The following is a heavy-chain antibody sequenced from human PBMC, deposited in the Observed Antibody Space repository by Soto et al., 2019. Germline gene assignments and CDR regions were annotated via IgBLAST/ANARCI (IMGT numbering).Heavy chain of an antibody. CDR2: ISYDGSNK. CDR3: TTSLHYHESTGPWFDD. J-gene: IGHJ4*02. CDR1: GFTFSSYG. V-gene: IGHV3-30*03. D-gene: IGHD3-22*01. Sequence: PGGSLRLSCAASGFTFSSYGMHWVRQAPGKGLEWVAVISYDGSNKYYADSVKGRFTLSRDDSKNTLYLQTNSLRIEDTAVYYYTTSLHYHESTGPWFDDWGQGTQVTVSS.